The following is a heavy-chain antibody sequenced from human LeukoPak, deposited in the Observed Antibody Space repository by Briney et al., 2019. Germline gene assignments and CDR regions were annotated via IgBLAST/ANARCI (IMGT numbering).Heavy chain of an antibody. CDR1: GYTFTSYY. CDR2: INPSGGST. CDR3: SSIPGGYTYGDDAFDI. J-gene: IGHJ3*02. Sequence: ASVKVSCKASGYTFTSYYMHWVRQAPGQGLEWMGIINPSGGSTSYAQKFQGRVTMTRDMSTSTAYMELSRLRSDDTAVYYCSSIPGGYTYGDDAFDIWGQGTMVTVSS. D-gene: IGHD5-18*01. V-gene: IGHV1-46*01.